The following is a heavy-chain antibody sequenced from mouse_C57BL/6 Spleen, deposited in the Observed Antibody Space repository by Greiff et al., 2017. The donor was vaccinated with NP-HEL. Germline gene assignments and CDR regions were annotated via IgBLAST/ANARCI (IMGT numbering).Heavy chain of an antibody. CDR3: ARSGGYFDV. CDR1: GYTFTSYW. J-gene: IGHJ1*03. CDR2: IDPSDSYT. Sequence: QVQLQQPGAELVMPGALVKLSCKASGYTFTSYWMHWVKQRPGQGLEWIGEIDPSDSYTNYNQKFKGKSTLTVDKSSSTAYMQLSSLTSEDSAVYYCARSGGYFDVWGTGTTVTVSS. V-gene: IGHV1-69*01.